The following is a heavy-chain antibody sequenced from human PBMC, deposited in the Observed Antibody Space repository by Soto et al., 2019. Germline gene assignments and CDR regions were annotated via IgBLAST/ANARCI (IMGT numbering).Heavy chain of an antibody. V-gene: IGHV3-23*01. J-gene: IGHJ4*02. CDR1: GFIFSDYA. D-gene: IGHD5-12*01. CDR3: AKGVEGYVVSSFDS. Sequence: EVQLLESGGGGVQPGGSLRLSGAASGFIFSDYAMTWVRQTPGKGLEWVSAITSSGSSTSFADSLKGRITISRDNSKNTLSLQMDSLRVEDTAIYYCAKGVEGYVVSSFDSWGQGALVTVSS. CDR2: ITSSGSST.